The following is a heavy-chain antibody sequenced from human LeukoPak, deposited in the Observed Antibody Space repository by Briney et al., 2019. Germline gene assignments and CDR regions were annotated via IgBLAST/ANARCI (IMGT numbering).Heavy chain of an antibody. J-gene: IGHJ4*02. V-gene: IGHV3-30*03. D-gene: IGHD3-10*01. CDR3: ARGITMVRGVAY. CDR1: GFTFGEYG. CDR2: ISWDGKVA. Sequence: PGGSLRLSCAASGFTFGEYGMHWVRQAPGKGLEWVAVISWDGKVAFYADSVRGRFTISRDNTQNTLYLQMNSLRAEDTAVYYCARGITMVRGVAYWGQGTLVTVSS.